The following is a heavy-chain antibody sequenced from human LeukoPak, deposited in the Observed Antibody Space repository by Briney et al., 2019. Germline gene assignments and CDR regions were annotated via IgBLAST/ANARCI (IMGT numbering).Heavy chain of an antibody. CDR2: IIPIFGTA. CDR3: ARDQGYGDYTFDY. J-gene: IGHJ4*02. V-gene: IGHV1-69*06. Sequence: SVKVSCKASGGTFSSYGISWVRQAPGQGLGWMGGIIPIFGTANYAQKFQGRVTITADKSTSTAYMELSSLRSEDTAVYYCARDQGYGDYTFDYWGQGTLVTVSS. D-gene: IGHD4-17*01. CDR1: GGTFSSYG.